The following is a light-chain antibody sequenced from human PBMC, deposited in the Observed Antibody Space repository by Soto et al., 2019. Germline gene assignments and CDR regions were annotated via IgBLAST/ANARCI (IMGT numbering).Light chain of an antibody. CDR3: AAWDDSLNGVL. J-gene: IGLJ2*01. V-gene: IGLV1-44*01. CDR1: SSNIGTNT. CDR2: NNN. Sequence: QAVVTQPPSASGTPGQRVTISCSGSSSNIGTNTVNWYQELPGTAPKLLIYNNNQRPSGVPDRLSGSKSGTSASLAISGLQSEDEADYYCAAWDDSLNGVLFGGGTKLTVL.